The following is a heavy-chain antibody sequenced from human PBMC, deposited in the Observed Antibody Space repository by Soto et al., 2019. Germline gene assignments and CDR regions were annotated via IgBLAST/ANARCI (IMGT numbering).Heavy chain of an antibody. CDR2: ISWNSGSI. Sequence: EVQLVESGGGLVQPGRSLRLSCAASGFNFDDYAMHWVRQAPGKGLEWVSGISWNSGSIGYADSVKGRFTISRDNANNCLYLQMNSLRAEDTALYCCAKDTYPRIAAAGYWGQGTLVTVSS. CDR3: AKDTYPRIAAAGY. D-gene: IGHD6-13*01. J-gene: IGHJ4*02. V-gene: IGHV3-9*01. CDR1: GFNFDDYA.